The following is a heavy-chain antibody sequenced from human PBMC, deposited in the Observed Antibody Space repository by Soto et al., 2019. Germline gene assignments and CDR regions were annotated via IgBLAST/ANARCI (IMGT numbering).Heavy chain of an antibody. Sequence: GGSLRLSCAASGFTFISYAMHWVRQAPCKGLEWVAVISYDGSNTYYADSVKGRFTISRDNSKNTLYLQMNSLRAEDTAVYYCARAYCSGGSCYSYFDYWGQGTLVTVS. CDR2: ISYDGSNT. J-gene: IGHJ4*02. CDR1: GFTFISYA. D-gene: IGHD2-15*01. CDR3: ARAYCSGGSCYSYFDY. V-gene: IGHV3-30-3*01.